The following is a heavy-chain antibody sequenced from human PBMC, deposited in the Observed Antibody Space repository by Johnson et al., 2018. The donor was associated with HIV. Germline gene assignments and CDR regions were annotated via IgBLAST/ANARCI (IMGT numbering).Heavy chain of an antibody. J-gene: IGHJ3*02. CDR1: GFTFSSYA. D-gene: IGHD1-1*01. CDR3: ARGGVWNDFDAFDI. Sequence: QLVESGGGVVQPGRSLRLSCAASGFTFSSYAMHWVRQAPGKGLEWVAVISYDGSNKYYADSVKGRFTISRDNSKNTLYLQMNSLRAEDTAVYYCARGGVWNDFDAFDIWGQGTMVTVSS. CDR2: ISYDGSNK. V-gene: IGHV3-30*04.